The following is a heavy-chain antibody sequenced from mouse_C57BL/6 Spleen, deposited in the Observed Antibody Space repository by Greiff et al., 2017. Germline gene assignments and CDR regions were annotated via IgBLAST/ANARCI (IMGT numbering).Heavy chain of an antibody. D-gene: IGHD1-1*01. V-gene: IGHV1-55*01. CDR1: GYNFNSYW. J-gene: IGHJ4*01. CDR3: ASYYGSSYDAMDY. Sequence: VQLQQPGAELVKPGASVKMSCKASGYNFNSYWITWVKQRPGQGLEWIGDIYPGSGSTKYNEKFNSKATLTVDTSSSTAYMQLSVLTSEDSAVSYCASYYGSSYDAMDYWGQGTSVTVSS. CDR2: IYPGSGST.